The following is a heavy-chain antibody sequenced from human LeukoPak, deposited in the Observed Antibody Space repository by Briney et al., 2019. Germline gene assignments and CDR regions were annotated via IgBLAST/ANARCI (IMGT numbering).Heavy chain of an antibody. D-gene: IGHD6-13*01. V-gene: IGHV1-69*05. Sequence: SVKVSCKASAGTFSSYAISWVRQAPGQGLEWMGGIIPIFGTANYAQKFQGRVTITTDESTSTAYMELSSLRSEDTAVYYCATATAGHEDAFDIWGQGTMVTVSS. CDR3: ATATAGHEDAFDI. CDR1: AGTFSSYA. CDR2: IIPIFGTA. J-gene: IGHJ3*02.